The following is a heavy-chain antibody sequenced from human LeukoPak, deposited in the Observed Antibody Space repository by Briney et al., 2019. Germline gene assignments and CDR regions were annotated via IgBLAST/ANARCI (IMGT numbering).Heavy chain of an antibody. CDR3: ARDARFGELVDY. Sequence: SETLSLTCAVFGGSFSGYYWSWIRQPPGKGLEWIGEINSSGSINYNPSLKSRVAISIDVSKNQFSLKLTSVSAADTAMYYCARDARFGELVDYWGRGTLVTVSS. CDR1: GGSFSGYY. D-gene: IGHD3-10*01. J-gene: IGHJ4*02. CDR2: INSSGSI. V-gene: IGHV4-34*01.